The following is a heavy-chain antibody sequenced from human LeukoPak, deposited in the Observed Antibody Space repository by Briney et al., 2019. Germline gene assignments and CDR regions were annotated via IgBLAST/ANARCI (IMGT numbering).Heavy chain of an antibody. CDR1: GFTFSSYG. Sequence: PGGSLRLSCAASGFTFSSYGMHWVRQAPGKGLEWVAVIWYDGSNKYYADSVKGRFTIPRDNSKNTLYLQMNSLGAEDTAVYYCAKDLYYYYDSSGPFDYWGQGTLVTVSS. V-gene: IGHV3-33*06. CDR3: AKDLYYYYDSSGPFDY. J-gene: IGHJ4*02. CDR2: IWYDGSNK. D-gene: IGHD3-22*01.